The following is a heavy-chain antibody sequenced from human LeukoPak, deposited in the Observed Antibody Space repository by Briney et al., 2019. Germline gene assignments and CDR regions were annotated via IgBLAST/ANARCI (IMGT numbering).Heavy chain of an antibody. CDR1: GFTFSSYA. V-gene: IGHV3-23*01. CDR2: ISGSGGST. Sequence: PGGSLRLSCAASGFTFSSYAMSWVRQAPGKGLEWVSAISGSGGSTYYADSVKGRFAIYRDNSKNTLYLQMNSLRAEDTAVYYCAKLPFIAVAGTGNYWGQGTLVTVSS. D-gene: IGHD6-19*01. J-gene: IGHJ4*02. CDR3: AKLPFIAVAGTGNY.